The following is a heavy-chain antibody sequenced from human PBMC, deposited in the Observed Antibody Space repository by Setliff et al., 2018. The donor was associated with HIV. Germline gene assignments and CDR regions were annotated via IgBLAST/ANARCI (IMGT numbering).Heavy chain of an antibody. CDR3: ARSDVYSDSSVYYFDY. J-gene: IGHJ4*02. CDR2: ISADNGDT. Sequence: GASVKVSCKASGYTFTSYGISWVRQAPGQGLEWMGWISADNGDTNYPQKLQGRVTMTTDTSTSTAYMELRSLRSDDTAVYYCARSDVYSDSSVYYFDYWGQGTLVTVSS. V-gene: IGHV1-18*01. D-gene: IGHD3-22*01. CDR1: GYTFTSYG.